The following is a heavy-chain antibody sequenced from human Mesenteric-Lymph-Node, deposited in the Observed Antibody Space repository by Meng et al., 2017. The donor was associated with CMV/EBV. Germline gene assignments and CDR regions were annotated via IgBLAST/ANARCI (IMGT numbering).Heavy chain of an antibody. CDR3: ARDRDTDWYSPFDY. CDR1: GYTFIDYY. Sequence: QVQLVQSGAEVKKPGASVRVSCKASGYTFIDYYMNWVRQAPGQGLEWMGRINPKTGGRSYAQNFQGRVTMTRDTSINTAYMEVNRLNSDDTAMYYCARDRDTDWYSPFDYWGPGTLVTVSS. D-gene: IGHD3-9*01. CDR2: INPKTGGR. V-gene: IGHV1-2*06. J-gene: IGHJ4*02.